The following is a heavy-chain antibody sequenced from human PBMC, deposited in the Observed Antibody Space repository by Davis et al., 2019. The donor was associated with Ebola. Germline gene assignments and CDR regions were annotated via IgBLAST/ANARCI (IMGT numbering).Heavy chain of an antibody. J-gene: IGHJ6*04. Sequence: GGSLRLSCKGSGYSFTSYWIGWVRQMPGKGLEWMGIIYPGDSDTRYSPSFQGQVTISADKSISTAYLQWSSLKASDTAMYYCARRGSWSAGYHYYGMDVWGKGTTVTVSS. CDR3: ARRGSWSAGYHYYGMDV. CDR2: IYPGDSDT. CDR1: GYSFTSYW. D-gene: IGHD6-13*01. V-gene: IGHV5-51*01.